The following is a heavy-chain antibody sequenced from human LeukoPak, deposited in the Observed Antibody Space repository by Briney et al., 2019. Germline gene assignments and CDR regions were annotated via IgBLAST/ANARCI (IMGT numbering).Heavy chain of an antibody. D-gene: IGHD6-6*01. CDR3: ASSSSSTGPPFDP. V-gene: IGHV5-51*01. Sequence: GESLKISCKGSGYSFTSYWIGWVRQMPGKGLEWMGIIYPGDSDTRYSPSFQGQVTISADKSISTAYLQWSSLKASDTAMYYCASSSSSTGPPFDPWGRGTLVTVSS. J-gene: IGHJ5*02. CDR2: IYPGDSDT. CDR1: GYSFTSYW.